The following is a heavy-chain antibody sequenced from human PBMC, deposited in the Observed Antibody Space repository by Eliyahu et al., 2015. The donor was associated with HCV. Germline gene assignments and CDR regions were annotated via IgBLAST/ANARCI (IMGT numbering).Heavy chain of an antibody. D-gene: IGHD4-17*01. CDR3: AKVLDYGDYVAWHLDL. Sequence: EVQLLESGGGLVQPGGSLRLSCAASGFTFSSYAMTWVRQAPGKGLEGVSAISAGGISTYYADSVKGRFTISRDNSKNTLYLQMNSLRAEDTAIYYCAKVLDYGDYVAWHLDLWGRGTLVTVSS. V-gene: IGHV3-23*01. J-gene: IGHJ2*01. CDR2: ISAGGIST. CDR1: GFTFSSYA.